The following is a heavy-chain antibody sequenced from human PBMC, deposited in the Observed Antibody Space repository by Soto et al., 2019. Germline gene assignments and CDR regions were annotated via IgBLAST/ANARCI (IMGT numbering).Heavy chain of an antibody. Sequence: SVTMCVTWTVVGGNITDYGGSWIRQPPGKGLEWIGYIFYSGNTNYNPSLRSRVTISVDTSKNQFSLRLSSVTAADTAVYYCARDSGYGDPFDYWGQGTLVTVS. CDR3: ARDSGYGDPFDY. CDR1: GGNITDYG. J-gene: IGHJ4*02. V-gene: IGHV4-59*01. D-gene: IGHD4-17*01. CDR2: IFYSGNT.